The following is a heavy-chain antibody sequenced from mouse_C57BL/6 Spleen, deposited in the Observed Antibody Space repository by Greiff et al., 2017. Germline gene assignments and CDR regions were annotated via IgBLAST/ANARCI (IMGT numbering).Heavy chain of an antibody. V-gene: IGHV14-1*01. Sequence: EVQLKQSGAELVRPGASVKLSCTASGFNIKDYYMHWVKQRPEQGLEWIGRIDPEDGDTEYAPKFQGKATMTADTSSNTASLQHSSLTSEDTAVYYCTAGDGTRGWGYWGQGTTLTVSS. CDR1: GFNIKDYY. J-gene: IGHJ2*01. CDR3: TAGDGTRGWGY. CDR2: IDPEDGDT. D-gene: IGHD2-14*01.